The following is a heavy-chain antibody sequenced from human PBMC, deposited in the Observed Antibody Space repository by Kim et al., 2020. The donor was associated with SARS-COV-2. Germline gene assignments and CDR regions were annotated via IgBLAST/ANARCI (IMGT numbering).Heavy chain of an antibody. CDR1: GFTFSTSP. CDR3: AKGVTNSGFDY. J-gene: IGHJ4*02. V-gene: IGHV3-23*01. D-gene: IGHD4-17*01. Sequence: GGSLRLSCVASGFTFSTSPIGWVRQAPGKGLEGVSRLSWDGKRTYYAASVKGRVTSFSVNSKNTLYLHMNSLRVEDTAVYYCAKGVTNSGFDYWGQGTQVTVSS. CDR2: LSWDGKRT.